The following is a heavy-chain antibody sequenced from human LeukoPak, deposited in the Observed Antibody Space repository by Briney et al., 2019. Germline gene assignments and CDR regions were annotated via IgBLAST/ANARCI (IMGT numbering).Heavy chain of an antibody. Sequence: SETLSLTCTVSGGSISSYYWSWIRQPPGKGLEWIGYIYYSGSTNYNPSLKSRVTISVDTSKNQFSLKLSSVTAADTAVYYCARGLIAGATLDYWGQGTLVTVSS. V-gene: IGHV4-59*01. D-gene: IGHD3-16*01. CDR2: IYYSGST. J-gene: IGHJ4*02. CDR1: GGSISSYY. CDR3: ARGLIAGATLDY.